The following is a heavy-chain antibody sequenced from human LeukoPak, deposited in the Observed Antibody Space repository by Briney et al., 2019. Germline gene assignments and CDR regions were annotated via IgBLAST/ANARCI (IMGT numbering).Heavy chain of an antibody. CDR2: ISSSSSNI. J-gene: IGHJ4*02. V-gene: IGHV3-48*04. Sequence: GGPLRLSCAASGFTFRSYSMNWLRQSTGEGLEGVSFISSSSSNISDAVYVKGRFTISRDNAKNSLYLQMNSLRAEDTAVYYCARDRSGSYPAIEYWGQGTLVTVSS. CDR1: GFTFRSYS. CDR3: ARDRSGSYPAIEY. D-gene: IGHD1-26*01.